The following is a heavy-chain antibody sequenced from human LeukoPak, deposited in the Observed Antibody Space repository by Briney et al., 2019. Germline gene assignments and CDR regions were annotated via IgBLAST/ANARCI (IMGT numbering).Heavy chain of an antibody. J-gene: IGHJ4*02. V-gene: IGHV3-7*01. CDR1: GFTFSNHW. CDR2: IQKDGSEK. Sequence: GGSLTLSCVASGFTFSNHWMSWVRQAPGKGLEWVANIQKDGSEKHYVASVEGRFTISRDNAENSLFLQLNSLRADDTAVYYCVRLWDNSGFFGYWGQGALVTASS. CDR3: VRLWDNSGFFGY. D-gene: IGHD3-22*01.